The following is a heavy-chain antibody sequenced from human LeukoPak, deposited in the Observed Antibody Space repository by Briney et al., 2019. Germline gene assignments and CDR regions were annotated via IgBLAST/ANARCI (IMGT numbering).Heavy chain of an antibody. Sequence: ASVKVSCKASGYTFTGYYMHWVRQAPGQGLEWMGRINPNSGGTNYAQKFQGRVTMTRDTSISTAYMELSRLRSDDTAVYYCARELGGYSYGRYFDYWGQGTLVTVSS. CDR2: INPNSGGT. CDR1: GYTFTGYY. D-gene: IGHD5-18*01. J-gene: IGHJ4*02. CDR3: ARELGGYSYGRYFDY. V-gene: IGHV1-2*06.